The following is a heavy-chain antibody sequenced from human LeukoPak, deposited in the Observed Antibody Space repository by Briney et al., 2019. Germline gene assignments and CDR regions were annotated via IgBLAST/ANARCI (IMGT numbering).Heavy chain of an antibody. CDR3: ARPTTGPATQGYDS. CDR2: IYYRGNT. D-gene: IGHD1-1*01. V-gene: IGHV4-39*01. Sequence: SETLSLTCTVSGGSISSSPYYWAWIRQPPGRGLEWIASIYYRGNTYHNPSLKRRVTISVDPSKNQFSLSVISVTAADTAVYFCARPTTGPATQGYDSWGQGILVTVAS. J-gene: IGHJ4*02. CDR1: GGSISSSPYY.